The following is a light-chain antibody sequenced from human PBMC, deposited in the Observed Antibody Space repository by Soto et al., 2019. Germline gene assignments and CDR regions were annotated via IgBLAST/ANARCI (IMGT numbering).Light chain of an antibody. V-gene: IGKV3D-15*01. J-gene: IGKJ5*01. Sequence: EIVLTQSPSTLSVSPGERGPLSRRASQSVDINLAWYQQKPGQAPRLLIYGASTRATGIPARFSGSGSGTEFTLTISSLQSEDFAVYHCQQYSSSPRTFGQGTRLEIK. CDR2: GAS. CDR1: QSVDIN. CDR3: QQYSSSPRT.